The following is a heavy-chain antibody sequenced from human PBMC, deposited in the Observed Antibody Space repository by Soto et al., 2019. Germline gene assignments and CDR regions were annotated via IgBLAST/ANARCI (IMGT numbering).Heavy chain of an antibody. CDR2: AKNKANGYIT. CDR1: GFTFSDHY. Sequence: QAGGSLRLSCAASGFTFSDHYMDWVRQAPGKGLEWVGRAKNKANGYITEYAASVKGRFTISRDDSKNSLYLQMNSLKNEDTAVYYCDRDEGGAQMGVWGQGTTVTVSS. J-gene: IGHJ6*02. D-gene: IGHD1-26*01. CDR3: DRDEGGAQMGV. V-gene: IGHV3-72*01.